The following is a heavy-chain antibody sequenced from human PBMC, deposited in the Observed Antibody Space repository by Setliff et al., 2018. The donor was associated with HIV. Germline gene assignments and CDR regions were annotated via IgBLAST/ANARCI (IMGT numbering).Heavy chain of an antibody. V-gene: IGHV4-39*01. CDR1: GGSFTSRSYY. CDR2: IFYSGIT. J-gene: IGHJ3*02. CDR3: ARSKTFYDFWGGYYTRGAFKI. Sequence: SETLSLTCTVSGGSFTSRSYYWGWIRQPPGKGLEWIGSIFYSGITYYNPSLKSRVTISVDTSKNQFSLNLTSATAADTAVYYCARSKTFYDFWGGYYTRGAFKIWGLGTMVTVSS. D-gene: IGHD3-3*01.